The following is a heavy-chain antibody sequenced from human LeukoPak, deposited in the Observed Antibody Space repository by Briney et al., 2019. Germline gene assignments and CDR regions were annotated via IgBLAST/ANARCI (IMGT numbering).Heavy chain of an antibody. D-gene: IGHD3-3*01. CDR1: GYTFTSYY. CDR2: INPNSGGT. J-gene: IGHJ4*02. CDR3: ARGGNVLRFLEWLFFDY. V-gene: IGHV1-2*02. Sequence: ASVKVSCKASGYTFTSYYMHWVRQAPGQGLEWMGWINPNSGGTNYAQKFQGRVTMTRDTSISTAYMELSRLRSDDTAVYYCARGGNVLRFLEWLFFDYWGQGTLVTVSS.